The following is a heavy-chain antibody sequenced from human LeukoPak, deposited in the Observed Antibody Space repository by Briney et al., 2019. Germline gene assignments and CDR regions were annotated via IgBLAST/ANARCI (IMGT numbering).Heavy chain of an antibody. Sequence: PGGSLRLSCAASGFTFSSYGMHWVRQAPGKGLEWVAVIWYDGSNKYYAASVKGRFTISRDNSKNTLYLQMNSLRAEDTAVYYCARVAHSGYYYSLNYWGQGTLVTVSS. CDR2: IWYDGSNK. V-gene: IGHV3-33*01. J-gene: IGHJ4*02. D-gene: IGHD3-22*01. CDR3: ARVAHSGYYYSLNY. CDR1: GFTFSSYG.